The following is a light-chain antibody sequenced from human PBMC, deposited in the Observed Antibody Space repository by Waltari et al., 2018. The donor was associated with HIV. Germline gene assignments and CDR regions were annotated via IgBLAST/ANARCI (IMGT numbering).Light chain of an antibody. CDR3: QVWDSGSDHV. V-gene: IGLV3-21*04. CDR2: DDD. Sequence: SYVLTQPPSISVAPGKTAKITCGGNNIGNRDVHWYQQKPGQAPILVIFDDDHRPSGIPERVSGSNADNTATLTIKRVEVGDEADYYCQVWDSGSDHVFGSGTTVTVL. J-gene: IGLJ1*01. CDR1: NIGNRD.